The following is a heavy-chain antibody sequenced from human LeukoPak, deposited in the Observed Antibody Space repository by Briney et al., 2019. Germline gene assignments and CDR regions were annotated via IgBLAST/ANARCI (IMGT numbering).Heavy chain of an antibody. CDR2: ISAYNGNT. CDR3: AREVVGYYDSSGYYPYYFDY. CDR1: GYTFTSYG. Sequence: ASVKVSCKAPGYTFTSYGISWVRQAPGQGLEWMGWISAYNGNTNYAQKLQGRVTMTTDTSTSTAYMELRSLRSDDTAVYYCAREVVGYYDSSGYYPYYFDYWGQGTLVTVSS. D-gene: IGHD3-22*01. V-gene: IGHV1-18*01. J-gene: IGHJ4*02.